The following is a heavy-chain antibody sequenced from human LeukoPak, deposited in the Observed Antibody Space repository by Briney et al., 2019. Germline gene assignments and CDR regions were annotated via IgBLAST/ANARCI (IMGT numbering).Heavy chain of an antibody. J-gene: IGHJ4*02. V-gene: IGHV4-30-2*01. Sequence: SETLSLTCTVSGGSIRSGGYYWNWIRQPPGKGLEWIGCISHSGNTYYNPSLKSRITMSVDRSKNQFSLKLSSMTAADTAVYCCARSYYYDSSGWDYFDYWGQGTLVTVSS. CDR1: GGSIRSGGYY. CDR2: ISHSGNT. CDR3: ARSYYYDSSGWDYFDY. D-gene: IGHD3-22*01.